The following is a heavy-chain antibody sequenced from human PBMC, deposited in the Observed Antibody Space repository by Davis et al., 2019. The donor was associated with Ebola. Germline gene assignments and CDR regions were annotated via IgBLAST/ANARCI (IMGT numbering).Heavy chain of an antibody. CDR1: GGSISSYY. CDR3: ARYRRDHYYDSSGYYYSGAFVDY. CDR2: IYYSGST. J-gene: IGHJ4*02. Sequence: PSETLSLTCTVSGGSISSYYWSWIRQPPGKGLEWIGYIYYSGSTNYNPSLKSRVTISVDTSKNQFSLKLSSVTAADTAVYYCARYRRDHYYDSSGYYYSGAFVDYWGQGTLVTVSS. V-gene: IGHV4-59*01. D-gene: IGHD3-22*01.